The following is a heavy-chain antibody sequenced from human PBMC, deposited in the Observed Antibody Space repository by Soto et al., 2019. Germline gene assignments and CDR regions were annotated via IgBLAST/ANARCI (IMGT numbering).Heavy chain of an antibody. V-gene: IGHV4-4*02. J-gene: IGHJ4*02. CDR2: IYHSGST. Sequence: QVQLQESGPGLVKPSGTLSLTCAVSGGSISSSNWWSWVRQPPGKGLEWIGEIYHSGSTNYNPSLKSRVTMSVDKSKNQFSLKLSSVTAADTAVYYCARDPSGDYDILTGYKTFDYWGQGTLVTVSS. CDR1: GGSISSSNW. D-gene: IGHD3-9*01. CDR3: ARDPSGDYDILTGYKTFDY.